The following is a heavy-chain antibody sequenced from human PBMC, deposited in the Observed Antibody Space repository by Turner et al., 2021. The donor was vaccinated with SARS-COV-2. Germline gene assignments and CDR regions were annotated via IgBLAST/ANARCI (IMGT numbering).Heavy chain of an antibody. J-gene: IGHJ5*02. CDR2: IYYSGST. V-gene: IGHV4-39*01. CDR1: GCSISSSSYY. D-gene: IGHD3-16*02. CDR3: ARGRIMITVGGVIPNWFDP. Sequence: QLQLQESGPGLVKPSETLSLTCTVSGCSISSSSYYWGWFRQPPGKGLEWIGSIYYSGSTYYNPSLKSRVTISVDTSKNQFSLKLSSVTAADTAVYYCARGRIMITVGGVIPNWFDPWGQGTLVTVSS.